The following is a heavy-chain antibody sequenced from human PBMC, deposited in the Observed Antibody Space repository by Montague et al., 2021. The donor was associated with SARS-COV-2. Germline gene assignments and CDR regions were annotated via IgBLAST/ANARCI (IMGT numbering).Heavy chain of an antibody. D-gene: IGHD2-8*01. Sequence: SLRLSCAASGFGFSRYWMTWVRQAPGKGLEWMANINQDGGEKYYVDSVKGRFTVSRDNAKNSLYLQLNSLRDKDTAVYYCATFKYCTTSTCAVEPYYYYYSGMDVGGQGTTVTVSS. CDR1: GFGFSRYW. CDR2: INQDGGEK. CDR3: ATFKYCTTSTCAVEPYYYYYSGMDV. V-gene: IGHV3-7*01. J-gene: IGHJ6*02.